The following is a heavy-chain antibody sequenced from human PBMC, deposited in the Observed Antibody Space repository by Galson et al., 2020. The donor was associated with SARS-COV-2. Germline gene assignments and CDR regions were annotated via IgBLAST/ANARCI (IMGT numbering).Heavy chain of an antibody. J-gene: IGHJ4*02. CDR3: ARHKTSGISGSYYFDY. CDR1: GASISSSSYY. Sequence: SETLSLTCSVSGASISSSSYYWGWTRQPPGKGLEWIGSVYYSGSTYYNASLKSRVTIYVDTSKNQISLKLSFVTAADTAVYYCARHKTSGISGSYYFDYWGQGALVTVSS. CDR2: VYYSGST. V-gene: IGHV4-39*01. D-gene: IGHD3-10*01.